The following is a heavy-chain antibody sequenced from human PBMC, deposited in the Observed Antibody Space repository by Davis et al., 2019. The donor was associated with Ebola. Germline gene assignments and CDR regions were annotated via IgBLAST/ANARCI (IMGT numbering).Heavy chain of an antibody. Sequence: ASVKVSCKASGYTFTSYDINWVRQATGQGLEWMGWMNPNSGNTGYAQKFQGRVTMTRNTSISTAYMELSSLRSEDTAVHYCARGRLKQLVAYITYGMDVWGQGTTVTVSS. CDR1: GYTFTSYD. D-gene: IGHD6-6*01. CDR3: ARGRLKQLVAYITYGMDV. V-gene: IGHV1-8*01. J-gene: IGHJ6*02. CDR2: MNPNSGNT.